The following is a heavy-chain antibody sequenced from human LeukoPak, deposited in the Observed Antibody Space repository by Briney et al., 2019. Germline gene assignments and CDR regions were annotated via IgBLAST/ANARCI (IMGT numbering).Heavy chain of an antibody. J-gene: IGHJ6*03. CDR1: GGSISDYY. V-gene: IGHV4-59*01. Sequence: PSETLSLTCTVSGGSISDYYWNWIPQPPGKGLEWIGYIYYSGSTTYNPSLKSRVTMSVDTAKNQFSLKLMCVTAADTAVYYCARGDFCSKSNCYLRPMDVWGKGTTVTVSS. CDR2: IYYSGST. CDR3: ARGDFCSKSNCYLRPMDV. D-gene: IGHD3-3*01.